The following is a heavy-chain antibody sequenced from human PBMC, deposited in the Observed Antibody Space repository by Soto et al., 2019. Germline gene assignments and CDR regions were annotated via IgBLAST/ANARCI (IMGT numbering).Heavy chain of an antibody. CDR3: TTAMILRFLEWSRPYAMDV. Sequence: PGGSLRLSCAASGFTFSNAWMSWVRQAPGKGLEWVGRIKSKTDGGTTDYAAPVKGRFTISRDDSKNTLYLQMNSLKTEDTAVYYCTTAMILRFLEWSRPYAMDVWGQGTTVTVSS. CDR1: GFTFSNAW. J-gene: IGHJ6*02. V-gene: IGHV3-15*01. D-gene: IGHD3-3*01. CDR2: IKSKTDGGTT.